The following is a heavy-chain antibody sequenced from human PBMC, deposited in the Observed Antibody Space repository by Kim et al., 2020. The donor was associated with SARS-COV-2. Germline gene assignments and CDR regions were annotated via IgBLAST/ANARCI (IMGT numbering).Heavy chain of an antibody. CDR2: IKSKTDGGTT. CDR1: GFTFSNAW. CDR3: TTDHYGSGSYFGYYYYYGMRI. J-gene: IGHJ6*02. D-gene: IGHD3-10*01. V-gene: IGHV3-15*01. Sequence: GGSLRLSCAASGFTFSNAWMSWVRQAPGKGLEWVGRIKSKTDGGTTDYAAPVKGRFTISRDDSKNTLYLQMNSLKTEDTAVYYCTTDHYGSGSYFGYYYYYGMRIWGQGTTVTDAS.